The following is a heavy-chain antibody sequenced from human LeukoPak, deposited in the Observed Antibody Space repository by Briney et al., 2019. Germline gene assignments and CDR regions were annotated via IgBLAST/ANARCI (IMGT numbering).Heavy chain of an antibody. V-gene: IGHV3-48*03. CDR3: AKGLDYDILTGDAFDI. CDR2: ISSSGNLI. D-gene: IGHD3-9*01. J-gene: IGHJ3*02. Sequence: GGSLRLSCAASGFTLSSYEMNWVRQAPGEGLEWVSYISSSGNLIYYADSVKGRFTISRDNSKNTLYLQMNSLRAEDTAVYYCAKGLDYDILTGDAFDIWGQGTMVTVSS. CDR1: GFTLSSYE.